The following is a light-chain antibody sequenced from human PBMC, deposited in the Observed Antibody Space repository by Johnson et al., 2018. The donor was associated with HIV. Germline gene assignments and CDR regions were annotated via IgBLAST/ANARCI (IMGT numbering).Light chain of an antibody. CDR2: DNY. CDR3: GTWDSSLSALYV. CDR1: SSNIGNNY. J-gene: IGLJ1*01. V-gene: IGLV1-51*01. Sequence: QSVLTQPPSVSAAPGQKVTISCSGSSSNIGNNYVSWYQQLPGTAPKLLIYDNYKRPSGIPDRFSGSKSGTSATLGITGLQTGDEAYYYCGTWDSSLSALYVFGTGTKVTVL.